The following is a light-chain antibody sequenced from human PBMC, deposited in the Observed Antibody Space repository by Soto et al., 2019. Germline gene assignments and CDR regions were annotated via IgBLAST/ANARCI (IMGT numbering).Light chain of an antibody. Sequence: EIVLTQSPATLSLSPGERATLSCRASQSVSRYLAWYQQKPGQAPRLLIYDASTRATGIPARFSGSGSGTDFTLTISSLEPEDFAVYYCQQRSNWPPGLTFGGGTKVDIK. CDR1: QSVSRY. CDR2: DAS. J-gene: IGKJ4*01. V-gene: IGKV3-11*01. CDR3: QQRSNWPPGLT.